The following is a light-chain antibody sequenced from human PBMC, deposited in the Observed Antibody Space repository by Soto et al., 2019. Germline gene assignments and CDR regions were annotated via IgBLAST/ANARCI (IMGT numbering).Light chain of an antibody. CDR2: EVS. Sequence: SVLTQPASVSGSPGQSITISCTGTSSDIGAYNYVSWYQQHPGKAPKLIISEVSDRPSGVSDRFSGSKSGNTASLTVSGLQAEDEADYFCSSYTTTSTFWVFGGGTQLTVL. J-gene: IGLJ3*02. V-gene: IGLV2-14*01. CDR1: SSDIGAYNY. CDR3: SSYTTTSTFWV.